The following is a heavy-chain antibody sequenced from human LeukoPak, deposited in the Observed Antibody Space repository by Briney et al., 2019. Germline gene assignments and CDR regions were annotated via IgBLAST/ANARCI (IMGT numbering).Heavy chain of an antibody. CDR2: INFDGSS. CDR1: PDSISGDVYY. J-gene: IGHJ5*02. CDR3: ARLAHGAASTGDRFDL. Sequence: WGTLSLTCTVSPDSISGDVYYWGWIRQPPGREMEWMGNINFDGSSYSNPSLQSRVSLSVEVGNYQVSLKLTSVTAADTAVYYCARLAHGAASTGDRFDLWGRGSQVRVS. V-gene: IGHV4-39*01. D-gene: IGHD4-11*01.